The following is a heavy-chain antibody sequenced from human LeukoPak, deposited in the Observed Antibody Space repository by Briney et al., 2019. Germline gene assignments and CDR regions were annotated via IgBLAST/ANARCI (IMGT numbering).Heavy chain of an antibody. Sequence: ASVKVSCKASGGTFSSYAISGVRQAPGQGLEWMGGIIPIFGTANYAQKFQGRVTITTDESTSTAYMELSSLRSEDTAVYYCARDRGGYSNLDAFDIWGQGTMVTVSS. CDR2: IIPIFGTA. CDR3: ARDRGGYSNLDAFDI. CDR1: GGTFSSYA. J-gene: IGHJ3*02. D-gene: IGHD4-11*01. V-gene: IGHV1-69*05.